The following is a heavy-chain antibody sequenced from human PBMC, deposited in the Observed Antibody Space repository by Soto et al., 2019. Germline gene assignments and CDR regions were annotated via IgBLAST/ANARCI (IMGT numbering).Heavy chain of an antibody. J-gene: IGHJ4*02. CDR2: INHSGST. V-gene: IGHV4-34*01. CDR1: GGSFSGYY. D-gene: IGHD3-16*02. Sequence: XATLSLTCAVYGGSFSGYYWSWIRQPPGKGLEWIGEINHSGSTNYNPSLKSRVTISVDTSKNQFSLKLSSVTAADTAVYYCARGRDYVWGSYRRNFDYWGQGTLVTVSS. CDR3: ARGRDYVWGSYRRNFDY.